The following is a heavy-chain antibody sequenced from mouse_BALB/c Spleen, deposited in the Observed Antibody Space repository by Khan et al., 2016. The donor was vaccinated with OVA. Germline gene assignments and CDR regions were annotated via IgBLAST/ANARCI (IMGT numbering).Heavy chain of an antibody. Sequence: EVELVESGGDLVKPGGSLKLPCAASGFTFSSYSMSWVRQTPDKRLEWVATISSGADYTYYPDSVKGRFTISRDNAKNTLYLQMSSLKSEDTARYYCASHLTGSFAYWGQGTLVTVSA. V-gene: IGHV5-6*01. CDR1: GFTFSSYS. CDR3: ASHLTGSFAY. J-gene: IGHJ3*01. D-gene: IGHD4-1*01. CDR2: ISSGADYT.